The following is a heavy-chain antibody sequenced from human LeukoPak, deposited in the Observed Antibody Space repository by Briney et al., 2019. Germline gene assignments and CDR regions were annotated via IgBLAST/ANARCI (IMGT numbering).Heavy chain of an antibody. J-gene: IGHJ4*02. D-gene: IGHD2-15*01. V-gene: IGHV3-23*01. CDR2: ISGSGGST. CDR3: AKVRLYCIGGSSCYYHPFDY. CDR1: RFQFSSYA. Sequence: PGGSLRLSCVASRFQFSSYAMIWVRQAPGKGLEWVSVISGSGGSTYYADSVRGRFTISRDNSKNTLYLQRNSVRAEDTAVYYCAKVRLYCIGGSSCYYHPFDYWGQGTLVTASS.